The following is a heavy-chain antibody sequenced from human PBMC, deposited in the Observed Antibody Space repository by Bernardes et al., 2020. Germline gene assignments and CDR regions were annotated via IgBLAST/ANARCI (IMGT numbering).Heavy chain of an antibody. CDR1: GFTFSSYG. J-gene: IGHJ6*02. CDR2: ISYDGSNK. V-gene: IGHV3-30*18. D-gene: IGHD3-16*01. Sequence: GGSLRLSCAASGFTFSSYGMHWVRQAPGKGLEWVAVISYDGSNKYYADSVKGRFTISRDNSKNTLYLQMNSLRAEDTAVYYCAKVDGGRENYDYIWGSSYGMDVWGQGTTVTVSS. CDR3: AKVDGGRENYDYIWGSSYGMDV.